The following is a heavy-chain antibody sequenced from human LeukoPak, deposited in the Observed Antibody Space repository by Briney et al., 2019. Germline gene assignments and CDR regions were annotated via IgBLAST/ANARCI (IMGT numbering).Heavy chain of an antibody. D-gene: IGHD3-10*01. CDR3: DRRDSGSYYLAYYYYMDV. V-gene: IGHV4-34*01. CDR1: GGSFSGYY. J-gene: IGHJ6*03. Sequence: SETPSLTCAVYGGSFSGYYWSWIRQPPGKGLEWIGEINHSGSTNYNPSLKSRVTISVDTSKNQFSLKLSSVSAADTAVYYCDRRDSGSYYLAYYYYMDVWGKGTTVTISS. CDR2: INHSGST.